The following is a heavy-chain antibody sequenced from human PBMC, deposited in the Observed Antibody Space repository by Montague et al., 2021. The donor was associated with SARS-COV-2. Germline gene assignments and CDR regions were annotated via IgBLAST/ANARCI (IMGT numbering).Heavy chain of an antibody. CDR2: IHYRGST. Sequence: SDTLSLTCTISGGSVSPYYWSWIRQPPGKGLEWIGYIHYRGSTNXNPSLECRVTMSLDTSENQFSLKLTSVTAAETAVYFCARGRDERGYSFGYYYFDFWGQGTLVTVSS. J-gene: IGHJ4*02. CDR3: ARGRDERGYSFGYYYFDF. V-gene: IGHV4-59*02. CDR1: GGSVSPYY. D-gene: IGHD5-18*01.